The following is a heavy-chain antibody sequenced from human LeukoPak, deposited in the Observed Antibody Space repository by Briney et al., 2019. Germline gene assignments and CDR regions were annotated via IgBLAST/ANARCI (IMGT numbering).Heavy chain of an antibody. V-gene: IGHV4-59*02. D-gene: IGHD6-6*01. Sequence: SETLFLTCTVSVGSVSGYYWSWIRHPPGEGLEWIGYIYYSGSTNYNPSLKRRVTISVDTSENQFSLKLTSVTAADTAVYYCARDREYSSSGLVWFDPWGHGILVTVSS. CDR3: ARDREYSSSGLVWFDP. CDR2: IYYSGST. J-gene: IGHJ5*02. CDR1: VGSVSGYY.